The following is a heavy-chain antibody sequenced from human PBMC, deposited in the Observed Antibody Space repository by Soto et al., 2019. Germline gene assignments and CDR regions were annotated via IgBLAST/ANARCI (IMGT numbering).Heavy chain of an antibody. J-gene: IGHJ6*02. Sequence: ASVKVSCKASGYTFTSYGISWVRQAPGQGLEWMGWISAYNGNTNYAQKLQGRVTMTTDTSTSTAYMELRSLRSDDTAVYYCARVANNWKLYYYGMDVWGQGTTVTVSS. V-gene: IGHV1-18*01. CDR1: GYTFTSYG. CDR3: ARVANNWKLYYYGMDV. D-gene: IGHD1-20*01. CDR2: ISAYNGNT.